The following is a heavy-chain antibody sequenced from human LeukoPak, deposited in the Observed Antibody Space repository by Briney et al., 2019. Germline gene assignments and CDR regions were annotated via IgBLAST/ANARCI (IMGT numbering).Heavy chain of an antibody. CDR2: ISYSGST. J-gene: IGHJ4*02. V-gene: IGHV3-23*01. CDR1: GFNFSSYA. Sequence: PGGSLRLSCAVSGFNFSSYAMNWVRQAPGKGLEWVSSISYSGSTYYADSVKGRFTISRVNSKSTLYLQMNSLRAEDTALYYCAKGSGGVTTTIDHWGQGTLVTASS. D-gene: IGHD2-21*02. CDR3: AKGSGGVTTTIDH.